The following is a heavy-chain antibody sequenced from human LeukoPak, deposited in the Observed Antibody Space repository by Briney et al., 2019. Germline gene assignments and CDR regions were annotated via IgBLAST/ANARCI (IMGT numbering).Heavy chain of an antibody. V-gene: IGHV3-30*18. CDR3: AKDLGGGYCSSTSCYYYFYGMDV. CDR1: GFTFSSYG. D-gene: IGHD2-2*01. CDR2: ISYEGSNK. Sequence: PGGSLRLSCAASGFTFSSYGMHWVRQAPGKGLEWVAVISYEGSNKYYADSVKGRFTISRDNSKNTLYLQMNSLRAEDTAVYYCAKDLGGGYCSSTSCYYYFYGMDVWGKGTTVTVSS. J-gene: IGHJ6*04.